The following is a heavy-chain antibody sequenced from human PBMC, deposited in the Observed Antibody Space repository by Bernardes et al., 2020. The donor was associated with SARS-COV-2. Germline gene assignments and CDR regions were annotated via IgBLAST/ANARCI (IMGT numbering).Heavy chain of an antibody. CDR2: ISWNSGSI. D-gene: IGHD3-10*01. J-gene: IGHJ6*02. V-gene: IGHV3-9*01. CDR1: GFTFDDYA. Sequence: GGSLRLSCAASGFTFDDYAMHWVRQAPGKGLEWVSGISWNSGSIGYADSVKGRFTISRDNAKNSLYLQMNSLRAEDTALYYCATGFGDLYYGMDVWGQGTTVTVSS. CDR3: ATGFGDLYYGMDV.